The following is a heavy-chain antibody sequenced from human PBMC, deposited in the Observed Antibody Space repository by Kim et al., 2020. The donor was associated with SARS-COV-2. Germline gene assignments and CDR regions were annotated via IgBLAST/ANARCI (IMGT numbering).Heavy chain of an antibody. J-gene: IGHJ4*02. CDR1: GGSISSSSYY. CDR3: ARHLARGIAARPAYYFDY. V-gene: IGHV4-39*01. D-gene: IGHD6-6*01. CDR2: IYYSGST. Sequence: SETLSLTCTVSGGSISSSSYYWGWIRQPPGKGLEWIGSIYYSGSTYYNPSLKSRVTISVDTSKNQFSLKLSSVTAADTAVYYCARHLARGIAARPAYYFDYWGQGTLVTVSS.